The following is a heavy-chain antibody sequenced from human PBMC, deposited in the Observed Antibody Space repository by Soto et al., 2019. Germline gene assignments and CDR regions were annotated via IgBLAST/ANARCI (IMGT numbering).Heavy chain of an antibody. CDR3: ARVEEWLVRGNDY. CDR1: GYTFINYG. CDR2: ISVYNGNT. V-gene: IGHV1-18*01. D-gene: IGHD6-19*01. Sequence: QVQLVQSGPEVKKPGASVKVSCKASGYTFINYGISWVRQAPGQGLEWMGWISVYNGNTNYAQKLQGRLTMTTDTSTSTAYMELRSLRSADTAVYFCARVEEWLVRGNDYWGQGTLVTVSS. J-gene: IGHJ4*02.